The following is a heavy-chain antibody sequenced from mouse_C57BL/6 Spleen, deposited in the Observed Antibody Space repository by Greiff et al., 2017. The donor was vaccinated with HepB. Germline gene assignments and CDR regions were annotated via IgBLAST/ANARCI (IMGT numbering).Heavy chain of an antibody. CDR2: IDPSASYT. Sequence: QVQLQQPGAELVRPGPSVKLSCKASGYTFTSYWMHWVKQRPGQGLEWIGVIDPSASYTNYNQKFKGKATLTVDTSSSTADMQLSSLTSEDSAVYYCARPRYGNYGFDYWGQGTTLTVSS. CDR1: GYTFTSYW. D-gene: IGHD2-1*01. J-gene: IGHJ2*01. CDR3: ARPRYGNYGFDY. V-gene: IGHV1-59*01.